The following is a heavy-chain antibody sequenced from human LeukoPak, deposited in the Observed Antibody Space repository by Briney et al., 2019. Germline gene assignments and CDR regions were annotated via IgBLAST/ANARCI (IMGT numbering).Heavy chain of an antibody. Sequence: PGGSLRLSCAASGFTFSSYAMHWVRQAPGKGLEWVAVISYDGSNKYYADSAKGRFTISRDNSKNTLYLQMNSLRAEDTAVYYCASQVATNYWGQGTLVTVSS. CDR3: ASQVATNY. V-gene: IGHV3-30*01. CDR1: GFTFSSYA. CDR2: ISYDGSNK. J-gene: IGHJ4*02. D-gene: IGHD5-12*01.